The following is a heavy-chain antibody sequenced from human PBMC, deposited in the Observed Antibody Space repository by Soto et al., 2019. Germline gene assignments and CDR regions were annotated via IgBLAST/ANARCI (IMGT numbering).Heavy chain of an antibody. V-gene: IGHV4-34*01. D-gene: IGHD3-3*01. J-gene: IGHJ5*02. CDR3: ARGYDAYDFWSGSSNWFDP. CDR1: GGSFSCYY. CDR2: INFRGTV. Sequence: PSETLSLTCAVDGGSFSCYYWTWIRQPPGKGLEWIGQINFRGTVYYNPSLQSRVTISVDTSKNQFSLKLSSVTAADTAVYYCARGYDAYDFWSGSSNWFDPWGQGTLVTVSS.